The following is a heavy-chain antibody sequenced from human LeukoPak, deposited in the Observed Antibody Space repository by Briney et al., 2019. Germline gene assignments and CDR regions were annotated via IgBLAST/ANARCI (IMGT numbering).Heavy chain of an antibody. CDR3: ARTGYYDSNHPRFDP. V-gene: IGHV4-34*01. Sequence: PSETLSLTCAVYGGSFSGYYWRWIRQPPGKGLEWIGEINHSGSTNYNPSLKSRVTISVDTSKNQFSLKLSSVTAADTAVYYCARTGYYDSNHPRFDPWGQGTLVTVSS. CDR1: GGSFSGYY. CDR2: INHSGST. J-gene: IGHJ5*02. D-gene: IGHD3-22*01.